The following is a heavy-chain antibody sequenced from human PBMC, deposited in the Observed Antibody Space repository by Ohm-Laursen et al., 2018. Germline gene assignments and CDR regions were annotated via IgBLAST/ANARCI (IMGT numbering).Heavy chain of an antibody. D-gene: IGHD3-22*01. CDR3: ARVSSHYYDSSGLFDY. CDR1: GGSFSGYY. J-gene: IGHJ4*02. V-gene: IGHV4-34*01. Sequence: GTLSLTCTVYGGSFSGYYWNWIRQPPGKGLEWIGEINHSRSTKYNSSFKSRVTISVDTSKNQFSLELSSVTAADTAVYYCARVSSHYYDSSGLFDYWGQGTLVTVSS. CDR2: INHSRST.